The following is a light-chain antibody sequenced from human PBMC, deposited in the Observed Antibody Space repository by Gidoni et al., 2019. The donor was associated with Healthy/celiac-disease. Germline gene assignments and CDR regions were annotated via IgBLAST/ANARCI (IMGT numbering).Light chain of an antibody. J-gene: IGKJ2*01. CDR1: QSVSSSY. Sequence: PGERATLSCRASQSVSSSYLAWYQQKPGQAPRLLIYGASSRATGIPDRFSGSGSGTDFTLTISRLEPEDFAVYYCQQYGSSPPVYTFGQGTKLEIK. CDR3: QQYGSSPPVYT. V-gene: IGKV3-20*01. CDR2: GAS.